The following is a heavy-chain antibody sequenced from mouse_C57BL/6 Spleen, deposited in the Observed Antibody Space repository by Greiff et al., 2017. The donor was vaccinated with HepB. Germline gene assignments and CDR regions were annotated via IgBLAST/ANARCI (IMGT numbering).Heavy chain of an antibody. Sequence: EVKLQESGPELVKPGASVKISCKASGYSFTDYNMNWVKQSNGKSLEWIGVINPNYGTTSYNQKFKGKATLTVDQSSSTAYMQLNSLTSEDSAVYYCARCAYDYDRMGYYAMDDWGQGSSVTVSS. J-gene: IGHJ4*01. V-gene: IGHV1-39*01. CDR2: INPNYGTT. CDR3: ARCAYDYDRMGYYAMDD. CDR1: GYSFTDYN. D-gene: IGHD2-4*01.